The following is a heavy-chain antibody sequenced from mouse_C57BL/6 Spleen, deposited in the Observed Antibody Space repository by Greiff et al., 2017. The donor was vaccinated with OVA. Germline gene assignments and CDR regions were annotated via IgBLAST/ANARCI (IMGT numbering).Heavy chain of an antibody. J-gene: IGHJ2*01. V-gene: IGHV1-80*01. D-gene: IGHD1-1*01. Sequence: QVQLQQSGAELVKPGASVKISCKASGYAFSSYWMNWVKQRPGQGLEWIGQIYPGDGDTNYNGKFKGKATLTADKSSSTAYMQLSSLTSEDSAVYFCARRGSSYVYFDYWGQGTTLTVSS. CDR2: IYPGDGDT. CDR3: ARRGSSYVYFDY. CDR1: GYAFSSYW.